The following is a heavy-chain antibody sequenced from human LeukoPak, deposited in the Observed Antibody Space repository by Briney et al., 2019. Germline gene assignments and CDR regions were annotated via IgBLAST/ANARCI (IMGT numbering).Heavy chain of an antibody. D-gene: IGHD3-22*01. CDR1: GFTFDDYG. J-gene: IGHJ6*02. V-gene: IGHV3-20*04. CDR3: ARGRYYYDSSGPLMDV. CDR2: INWNGGST. Sequence: GGSLRLSCAASGFTFDDYGMSWVRQAPGKELEWVSGINWNGGSTGYADSVKGRFTISRDNAKNSLYLQMNSLRAEDTALYYCARGRYYYDSSGPLMDVWGQGTTVTVSS.